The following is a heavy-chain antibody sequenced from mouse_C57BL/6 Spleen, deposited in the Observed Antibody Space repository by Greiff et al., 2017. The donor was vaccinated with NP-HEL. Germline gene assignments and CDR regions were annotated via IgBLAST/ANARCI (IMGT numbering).Heavy chain of an antibody. V-gene: IGHV1-80*01. Sequence: QVQLQQSGAELVKPGASVKISCKASGYAFSSYWMNWVKQRPGKGLEWIGQLYPGDGDTNYNGKFKGKATLTADKSSSTAYMQLSSLTSEDSAVYFCARGDGYYVYFDVWGTGTTVTVSS. CDR2: LYPGDGDT. J-gene: IGHJ1*03. CDR3: ARGDGYYVYFDV. D-gene: IGHD2-3*01. CDR1: GYAFSSYW.